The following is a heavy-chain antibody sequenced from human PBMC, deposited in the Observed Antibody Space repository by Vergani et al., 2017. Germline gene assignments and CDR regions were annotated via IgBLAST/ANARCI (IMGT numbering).Heavy chain of an antibody. V-gene: IGHV1-8*01. J-gene: IGHJ5*02. CDR2: MNPKSGKT. CDR1: GYNFTSFD. D-gene: IGHD3/OR15-3a*01. Sequence: QEQLVQSGAEVRKPGASVKVSCKASGYNFTSFDINWVRLATGQGLEWMGWMNPKSGKTAYAAKFQGRITMTRDSSTDTAYMAMKSLRSEDTAIYFCARGVLDSKYRHNWFGPGGQGTVVTVSS. CDR3: ARGVLDSKYRHNWFGP.